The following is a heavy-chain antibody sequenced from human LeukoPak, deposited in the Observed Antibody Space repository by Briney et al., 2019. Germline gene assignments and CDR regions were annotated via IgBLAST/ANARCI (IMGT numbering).Heavy chain of an antibody. CDR2: ISGYNGNT. CDR1: GYTFTSYG. CDR3: ASDFHSSCYDHYFHY. V-gene: IGHV1-18*01. D-gene: IGHD3-22*01. Sequence: GAPVKDSCKASGYTFTSYGISWVRQAPCQALEWMGWISGYNGNTNYAQKLQGRVTLTTDTSTSTAYMELRRLRSDDTAVYYCASDFHSSCYDHYFHYWGQGALVTVSS. J-gene: IGHJ4*02.